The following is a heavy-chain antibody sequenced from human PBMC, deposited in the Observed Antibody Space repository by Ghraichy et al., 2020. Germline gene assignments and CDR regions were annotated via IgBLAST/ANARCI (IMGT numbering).Heavy chain of an antibody. D-gene: IGHD5-18*01. V-gene: IGHV1-69*13. CDR2: IIPIFGTA. J-gene: IGHJ4*02. CDR3: ARGYSYGYGIDY. Sequence: SVKVSCKASGGTFSSYAISWVRQAPGQGLEWMGGIIPIFGTANYAQKFQGRVTITADESTSTAYMELSSLRSEDTAVYYCARGYSYGYGIDYWGQGTLVTVSS. CDR1: GGTFSSYA.